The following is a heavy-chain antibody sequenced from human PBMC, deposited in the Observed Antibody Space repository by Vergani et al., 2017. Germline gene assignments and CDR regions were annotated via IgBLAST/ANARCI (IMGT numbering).Heavy chain of an antibody. V-gene: IGHV3-48*01. CDR2: ISSSSSTI. CDR1: GFTFSSYS. D-gene: IGHD2-15*01. CDR3: ARGECSGGSCYSYYYYYYGMDV. Sequence: EVQLVESGGGLVQPGGSLRLSCAASGFTFSSYSMNWVRQAPGKGLEWVSYISSSSSTIYYADSVKGRFTISRDNAKNSLYLQMNSLRAEDTAVYYCARGECSGGSCYSYYYYYYGMDVWGQGTTVTVSS. J-gene: IGHJ6*02.